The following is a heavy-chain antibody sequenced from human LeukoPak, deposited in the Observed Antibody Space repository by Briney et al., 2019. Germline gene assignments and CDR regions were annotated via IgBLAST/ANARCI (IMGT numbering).Heavy chain of an antibody. CDR1: GASTSDYY. V-gene: IGHV4-59*01. Sequence: SETLSLTCTVSGASTSDYYCNWIRQPPWKGLEWLGYIYYSGNTNYNPSLKSRVTISVDTSKNQFSLKLSSVTAADTAVYYCARHTHPGWYFDLWGRGALVTVSS. CDR3: ARHTHPGWYFDL. D-gene: IGHD2-15*01. CDR2: IYYSGNT. J-gene: IGHJ2*01.